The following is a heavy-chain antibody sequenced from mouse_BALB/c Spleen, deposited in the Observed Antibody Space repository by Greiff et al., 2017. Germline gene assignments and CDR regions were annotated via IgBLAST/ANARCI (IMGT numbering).Heavy chain of an antibody. CDR2: IDPENGDT. D-gene: IGHD2-1*01. CDR3: KAYYGNYSYAMDY. V-gene: IGHV14-4*02. J-gene: IGHJ4*01. Sequence: EVQLQQSGAELVRSGASVKLSCTASGFNIKDCYMHWVKQRPEQGLEWIGWIDPENGDTEYAPKFQGKATMTADTSSNTAYLQLSSLTSEDTAVYYCKAYYGNYSYAMDYWGQGTSVTVSS. CDR1: GFNIKDCY.